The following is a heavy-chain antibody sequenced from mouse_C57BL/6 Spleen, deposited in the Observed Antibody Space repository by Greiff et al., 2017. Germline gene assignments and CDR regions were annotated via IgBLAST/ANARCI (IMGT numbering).Heavy chain of an antibody. V-gene: IGHV2-5*01. CDR3: AKKESNSYAMDY. CDR1: GFSLTSYG. CDR2: IWRGGST. Sequence: VQLQESGPGLVQPSQSLSITCTVSGFSLTSYGVHWVRQSPGKGLEWLGVIWRGGSTDYNAAFMSRLSITKDNSKSQVFFKMNSLQADDTAIYYCAKKESNSYAMDYWGQGTSVTVSS. D-gene: IGHD2-5*01. J-gene: IGHJ4*01.